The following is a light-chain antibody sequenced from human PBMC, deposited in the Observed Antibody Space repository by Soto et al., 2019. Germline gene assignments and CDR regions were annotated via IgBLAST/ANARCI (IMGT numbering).Light chain of an antibody. CDR3: HQVVSSPHT. V-gene: IGKV1-6*01. Sequence: AIPVTQAPSSLAASVGDRVTITCRASQGIIDYLGWYQQKPGKAPKLLIYSASRLKSGVPSRFSGSGFGTDFSLSISGLQPEDFANDFCHQVVSSPHTLVQRTKLEIK. J-gene: IGKJ2*01. CDR2: SAS. CDR1: QGIIDY.